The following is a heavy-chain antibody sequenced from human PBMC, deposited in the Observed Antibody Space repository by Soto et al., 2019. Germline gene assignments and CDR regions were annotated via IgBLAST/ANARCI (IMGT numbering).Heavy chain of an antibody. V-gene: IGHV3-30*18. CDR3: AKTRPGQCSSPNSFAFDP. Sequence: GGSLRLSCAVSGFTFSDYGMHWVRQAPGKGLEWVAIISYDASDKYYVDSVKGRFTISRDNSKNMLYLQMSSLRAEDTAVYYCAKTRPGQCSSPNSFAFDPWGQGTLVTVSS. D-gene: IGHD2-2*01. J-gene: IGHJ5*02. CDR2: ISYDASDK. CDR1: GFTFSDYG.